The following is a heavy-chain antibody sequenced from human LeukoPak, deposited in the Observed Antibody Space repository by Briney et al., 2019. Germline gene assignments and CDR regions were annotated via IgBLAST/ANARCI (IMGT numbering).Heavy chain of an antibody. CDR3: ARGVDYYGV. J-gene: IGHJ4*02. V-gene: IGHV4-34*01. Sequence: PSETLSLTCAVYGGSFSGYSWSWIRQPPVKGLVWIGEINHSGGTNYNPSLKSRVTISVDTSKKQFSLKLSSVTAADTAVYYCARGVDYYGVWGQGTLVTVSS. CDR2: INHSGGT. D-gene: IGHD3-10*01. CDR1: GGSFSGYS.